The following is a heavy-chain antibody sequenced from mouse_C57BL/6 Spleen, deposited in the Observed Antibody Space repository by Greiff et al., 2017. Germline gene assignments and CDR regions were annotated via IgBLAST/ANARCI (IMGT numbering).Heavy chain of an antibody. D-gene: IGHD2-4*01. Sequence: QVQLQQPGAELVKPGASVKMSCKASGYTFTSYWITWVKQRPGQGLEWIGDIYPGSGSTNYNEKFKSKATLTVDISTSTAYMQLSSLTSEDSAVYYCARDDYDGYAMDYWGQGTSVTVSS. CDR1: GYTFTSYW. J-gene: IGHJ4*01. CDR3: ARDDYDGYAMDY. V-gene: IGHV1-55*01. CDR2: IYPGSGST.